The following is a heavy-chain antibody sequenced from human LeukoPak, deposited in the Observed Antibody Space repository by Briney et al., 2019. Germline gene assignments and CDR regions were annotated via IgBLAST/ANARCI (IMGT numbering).Heavy chain of an antibody. V-gene: IGHV3-23*01. J-gene: IGHJ4*02. CDR3: AKGARLRVSCDY. D-gene: IGHD3-16*01. Sequence: GGSLRLPCAASGFTFSSYSMNWVRQAPGKGLEWVSAISGSGGSTYYADSVKGRFTISRDNSKNTLYLQMNSLRAKDTAVYYCAKGARLRVSCDYWGQGTLVTVSS. CDR2: ISGSGGST. CDR1: GFTFSSYS.